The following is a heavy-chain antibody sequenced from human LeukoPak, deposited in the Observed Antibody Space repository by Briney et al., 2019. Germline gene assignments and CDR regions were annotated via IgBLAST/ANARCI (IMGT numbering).Heavy chain of an antibody. V-gene: IGHV3-21*01. CDR3: ARVEAVAGNWGGLNP. D-gene: IGHD6-19*01. CDR1: GFTFSSYS. J-gene: IGHJ5*02. CDR2: ISSTSSYI. Sequence: GGSLRLSCAASGFTFSSYSMNWVRQAPGKGLEWVSSISSTSSYIYYADSVKGRFTTSRDNAKDSLFLQLNSLRAEDTAMYYCARVEAVAGNWGGLNPWGQGTLVTVSS.